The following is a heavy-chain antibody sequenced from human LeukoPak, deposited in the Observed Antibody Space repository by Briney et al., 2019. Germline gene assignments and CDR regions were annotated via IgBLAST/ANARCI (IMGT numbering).Heavy chain of an antibody. CDR3: ARSAHLRAADDAFDI. CDR2: IIPILGIA. Sequence: ASVKVSCKASGYTFTSYGISWVRQAPGQGLEWMGRIIPILGIANYAQKLQGRVTMTTDTSTSTAYMELRSLRSDDTAVYYCARSAHLRAADDAFDIWGQGTMVTVSS. CDR1: GYTFTSYG. J-gene: IGHJ3*02. V-gene: IGHV1-18*01. D-gene: IGHD6-13*01.